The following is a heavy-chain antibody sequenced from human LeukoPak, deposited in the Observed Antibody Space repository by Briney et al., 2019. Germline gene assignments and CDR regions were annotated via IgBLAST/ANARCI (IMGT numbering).Heavy chain of an antibody. D-gene: IGHD5-12*01. V-gene: IGHV3-23*01. Sequence: PGASLRLACAASGFTFSSYAMSWVRQAPGKGLEWVSAISGSGGSTYHADPVNGRFTISRDNSKNTLYLQMNSLRAQDTAVYYSASPTPPQWLRYDYWGQGTLVTVSS. CDR3: ASPTPPQWLRYDY. CDR2: ISGSGGST. J-gene: IGHJ4*02. CDR1: GFTFSSYA.